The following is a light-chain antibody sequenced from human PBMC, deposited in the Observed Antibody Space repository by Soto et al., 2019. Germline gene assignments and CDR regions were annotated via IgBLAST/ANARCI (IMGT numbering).Light chain of an antibody. CDR1: QSVSASF. V-gene: IGKV3-20*01. CDR2: GAS. Sequence: EIVLTQSPGTLSLSPGERATLSCRASQSVSASFLAWYQQKPGQAPRLLIYGASSRATGIPDRFSGSGSETDFTLTISRLEPEDAAVYYCQQRGTFGQGTKLEIK. CDR3: QQRGT. J-gene: IGKJ2*02.